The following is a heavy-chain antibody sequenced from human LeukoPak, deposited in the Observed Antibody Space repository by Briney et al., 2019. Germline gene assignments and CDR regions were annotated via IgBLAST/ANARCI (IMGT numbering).Heavy chain of an antibody. V-gene: IGHV3-73*01. J-gene: IGHJ4*02. CDR2: IRSKANSYAT. Sequence: GGSLRLSCAASGFTFSGSAMHWVRQASGKGLEWVGRIRSKANSYATAYAASVKGRFTISRDDSKNTAYLQMNSLKIEDTAVYFCSWELDVAFGRRLGKWGQGTLVTVAS. CDR3: SWELDVAFGRRLGK. D-gene: IGHD1-1*01. CDR1: GFTFSGSA.